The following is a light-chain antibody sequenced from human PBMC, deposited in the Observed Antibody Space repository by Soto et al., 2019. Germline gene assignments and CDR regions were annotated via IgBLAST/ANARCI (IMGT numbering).Light chain of an antibody. Sequence: QSVLTQPASVSGSPGQSITIFCTGTSSDVGAYKYVSWYQHHPGEAPKLMIYEVSNRPSGVSNRFSGSKSGNTASLTISGLQAEDEADYYCSSYTSSSTLVFGGGTKVTVL. V-gene: IGLV2-14*01. CDR1: SSDVGAYKY. CDR3: SSYTSSSTLV. J-gene: IGLJ2*01. CDR2: EVS.